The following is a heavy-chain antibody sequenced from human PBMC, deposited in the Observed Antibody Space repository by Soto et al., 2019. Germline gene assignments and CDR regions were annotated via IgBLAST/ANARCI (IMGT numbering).Heavy chain of an antibody. J-gene: IGHJ6*02. D-gene: IGHD6-19*01. CDR3: ARVVGSGWYGVYYYGMDV. CDR1: GYTFTSYY. Sequence: QAQLVQSGAEVKKPGASVKVSCKASGYTFTSYYMHWVRQAPGQGLEWMGIINPSGGSTSYAQKFQGRVTMTRDTSTSTVYMELSSLRSEDTAVYYCARVVGSGWYGVYYYGMDVWGQGTTVTVSS. CDR2: INPSGGST. V-gene: IGHV1-46*03.